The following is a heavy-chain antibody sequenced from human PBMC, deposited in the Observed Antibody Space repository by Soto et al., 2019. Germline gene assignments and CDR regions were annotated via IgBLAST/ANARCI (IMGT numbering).Heavy chain of an antibody. D-gene: IGHD3-22*01. V-gene: IGHV3-48*02. J-gene: IGHJ5*02. Sequence: GGSLRLSCAASGFTFSSYSMNWVRQAPGKGLEWVSYISSSSSTIYYADSVKGRFTISRDNAKNSLYLQMNSLRDEDTAVYYCARDLRTSSGYYQTNWFDPWGQGTLVTVSS. CDR2: ISSSSSTI. CDR3: ARDLRTSSGYYQTNWFDP. CDR1: GFTFSSYS.